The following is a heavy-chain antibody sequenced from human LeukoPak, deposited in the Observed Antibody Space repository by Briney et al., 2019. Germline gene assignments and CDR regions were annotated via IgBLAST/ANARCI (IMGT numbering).Heavy chain of an antibody. D-gene: IGHD3-3*01. V-gene: IGHV1-8*01. CDR2: MNPNSGNT. CDR3: ARGAPYDFWSGYYLGYYYCYYGMDV. CDR1: GYTFTSYD. J-gene: IGHJ6*02. Sequence: ASVKVSCKASGYTFTSYDINWVRQATGQGLEWMGWMNPNSGNTGYAQKFQGRVTMTRNTSISTAYMELSSLRSEDTAVYYCARGAPYDFWSGYYLGYYYCYYGMDVWGQGTTVTVSS.